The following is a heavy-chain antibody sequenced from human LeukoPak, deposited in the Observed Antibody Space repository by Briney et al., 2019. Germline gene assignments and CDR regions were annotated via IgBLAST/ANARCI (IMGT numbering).Heavy chain of an antibody. J-gene: IGHJ4*02. D-gene: IGHD5-18*01. V-gene: IGHV3-48*03. Sequence: PGGSLRLSCAASGFTFSSYEMNWVRQAPGKGLEWVSYISSSGSTIYYADSVKGRFTISRDNSKNTLYLQMNSLRAEDTAVYYCARDRRGYSYSPLDYWGQGTLVTVSS. CDR3: ARDRRGYSYSPLDY. CDR2: ISSSGSTI. CDR1: GFTFSSYE.